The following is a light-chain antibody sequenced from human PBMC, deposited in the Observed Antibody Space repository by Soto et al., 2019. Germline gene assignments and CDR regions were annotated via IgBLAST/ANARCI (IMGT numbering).Light chain of an antibody. CDR3: QQASSAPFT. V-gene: IGKV1-39*01. CDR1: QNINTY. CDR2: DAA. Sequence: DIQMTQSPYSLSAAVGDRVTISCRASQNINTYLNWYQQKPGKAPKLLIFDAASLQNGVPSRFSGGGSRTDFTLTITSLQPEDFAAYCSQQASSAPFTFGAGTKVDIK. J-gene: IGKJ3*01.